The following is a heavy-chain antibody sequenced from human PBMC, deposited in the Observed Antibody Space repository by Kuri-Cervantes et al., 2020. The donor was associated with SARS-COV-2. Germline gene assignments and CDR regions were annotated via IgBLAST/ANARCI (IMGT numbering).Heavy chain of an antibody. CDR3: ARAVKRFDY. CDR1: GGSFSGYY. D-gene: IGHD3-10*01. Sequence: GSLRLSCAVYGGSFSGYYWSWIRQPPGKGLEWIGEINHSGSTNYNPSLKSRVTISVDTSKNQFSPKLSSVTAADTAVYYCARAVKRFDYWGQGTLVTVSS. J-gene: IGHJ4*02. CDR2: INHSGST. V-gene: IGHV4-34*01.